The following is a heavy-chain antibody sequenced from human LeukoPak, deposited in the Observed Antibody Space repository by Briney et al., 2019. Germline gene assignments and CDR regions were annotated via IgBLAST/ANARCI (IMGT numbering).Heavy chain of an antibody. D-gene: IGHD3-16*02. J-gene: IGHJ6*02. CDR3: AKASVYVYYGMDV. CDR1: GFTFSNFG. V-gene: IGHV3-30*18. CDR2: ISYDGSNK. Sequence: GGSLRLSCAASGFTFSNFGMHWVRQAPGQGLEWVAVISYDGSNKYYADSVKGRFTISRDNSKNTLYLQMNSLRAEDTAVYYCAKASVYVYYGMDVWGQGTTVTVSS.